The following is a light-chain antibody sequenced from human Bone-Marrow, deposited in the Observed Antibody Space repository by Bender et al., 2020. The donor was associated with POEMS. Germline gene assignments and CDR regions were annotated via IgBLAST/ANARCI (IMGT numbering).Light chain of an antibody. CDR1: SSDIGNSKY. CDR2: DVT. J-gene: IGLJ1*01. V-gene: IGLV2-14*01. CDR3: CSFTSTSTYV. Sequence: QSALTQPASVSGSPGQSIIISCTGTSSDIGNSKYVSWYQQVPGKAPKLMIYDVTSRPSGISNRFSGSKSGNTASLTISGLQAEDEADYYYCSFTSTSTYVFGTGTKVTVL.